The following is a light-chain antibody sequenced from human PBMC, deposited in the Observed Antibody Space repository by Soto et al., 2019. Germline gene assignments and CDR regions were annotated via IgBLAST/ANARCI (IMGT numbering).Light chain of an antibody. CDR1: QSVSSSF. J-gene: IGKJ1*01. CDR2: GAA. Sequence: EIVLTQSPGTLSLFPGERATLSCRASQSVSSSFLAWYQQRPGQAPRLLIYGAANRATGIPDRFSGSGSGTDFTLTISRLEPEDFAVYYCQQYGSSVGTFGQGTKVEIK. CDR3: QQYGSSVGT. V-gene: IGKV3-20*01.